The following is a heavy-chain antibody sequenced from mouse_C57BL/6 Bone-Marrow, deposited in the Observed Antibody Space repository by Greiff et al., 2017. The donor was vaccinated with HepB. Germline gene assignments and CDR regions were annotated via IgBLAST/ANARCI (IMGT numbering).Heavy chain of an antibody. CDR1: GYTFTSYW. J-gene: IGHJ4*01. CDR3: APPLTGPEGYAMDY. D-gene: IGHD4-1*01. V-gene: IGHV1-7*01. Sequence: QVHVKQSGAELAKPGASVKLSCKASGYTFTSYWMHWVKQRPGQGLEWIGYINPSSGYTKYTQKFKDKATLTADKSSSTAYMQLSSLTYEDSAVYYCAPPLTGPEGYAMDYWGQGTSVTVSS. CDR2: INPSSGYT.